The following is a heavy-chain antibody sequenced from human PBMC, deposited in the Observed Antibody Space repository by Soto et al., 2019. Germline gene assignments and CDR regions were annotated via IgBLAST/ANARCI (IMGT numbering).Heavy chain of an antibody. Sequence: SGPTLVNPTQTLTLTCTFCGFSLSTSGVGVGWIRQPPGKALEWLALIYWDDDKRYSPSLKSRLTITKDTSKNQVVLTMTNMDPVDTATYYCAHRQSVPGRRWLQADAFGIWGQGTMVTVSS. CDR1: GFSLSTSGVG. D-gene: IGHD5-12*01. CDR3: AHRQSVPGRRWLQADAFGI. V-gene: IGHV2-5*02. CDR2: IYWDDDK. J-gene: IGHJ3*02.